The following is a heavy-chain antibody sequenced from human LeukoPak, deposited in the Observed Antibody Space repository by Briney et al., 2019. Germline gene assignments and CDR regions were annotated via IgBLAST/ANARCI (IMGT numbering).Heavy chain of an antibody. CDR2: IKQDVSEK. V-gene: IGHV3-7*01. J-gene: IGHJ4*02. CDR1: GFTFSSYW. D-gene: IGHD3-3*01. CDR3: ARERQNKDFWSGGDY. Sequence: PGGSLRLSCAASGFTFSSYWMSWVHQAPGKGLEWVANIKQDVSEKYYVDSVKGRFTISRDNAKNSLYLQMNTLRPEDTAVYYCARERQNKDFWSGGDYWGQGTLVTVSS.